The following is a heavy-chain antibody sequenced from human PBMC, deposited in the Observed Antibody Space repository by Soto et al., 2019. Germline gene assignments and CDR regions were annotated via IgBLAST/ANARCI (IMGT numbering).Heavy chain of an antibody. V-gene: IGHV3-23*01. CDR1: GFTFGNYA. D-gene: IGHD2-15*01. Sequence: GGSLRLSCAASGFTFGNYAMSWVRQAPGKGLEWVSAISGSGGSTFYADSVKGRFTISRDSSKNTLFLQMNSLRAEDTAVYYCAKDKWTSEVLTDIVVVLAANWGQGTLVTVSS. CDR3: AKDKWTSEVLTDIVVVLAAN. CDR2: ISGSGGST. J-gene: IGHJ4*02.